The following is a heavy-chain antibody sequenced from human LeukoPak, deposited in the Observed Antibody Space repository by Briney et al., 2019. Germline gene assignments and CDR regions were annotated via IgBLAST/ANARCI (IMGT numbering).Heavy chain of an antibody. CDR1: GSTFSSYA. D-gene: IGHD2-2*01. V-gene: IGHV3-23*01. CDR3: AKDFPTYCSSTSCYSIDY. CDR2: ISGSGGST. J-gene: IGHJ4*02. Sequence: GGSLRLSCAASGSTFSSYAMSWVRQAQGKGLEWVSAISGSGGSTYYADSVKGRFTISRDNSKNTLYLQMNSLRAEDTAVYYCAKDFPTYCSSTSCYSIDYWSQGTLVTVSS.